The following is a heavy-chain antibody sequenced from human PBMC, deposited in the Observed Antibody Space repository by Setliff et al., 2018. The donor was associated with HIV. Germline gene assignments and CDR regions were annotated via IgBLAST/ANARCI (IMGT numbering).Heavy chain of an antibody. V-gene: IGHV3-64D*09. CDR1: GFIFSSYT. J-gene: IGHJ4*02. CDR2: INTIGTNT. CDR3: VKDISGWFSRQGSDY. D-gene: IGHD6-13*01. Sequence: HPGGSLRLSCSASGFIFSSYTMHWVRQAPGKGLEYVSAINTIGTNTHYADSVKGRFTISRDNSKNTLYLQMSSLRAEDTALYYCVKDISGWFSRQGSDYWGQGTLVTVSS.